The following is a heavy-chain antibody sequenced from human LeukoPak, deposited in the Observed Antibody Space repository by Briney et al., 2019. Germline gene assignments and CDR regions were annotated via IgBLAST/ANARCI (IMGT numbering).Heavy chain of an antibody. CDR3: ARLSLSGYC. D-gene: IGHD2-15*01. CDR2: ISYDGSNK. J-gene: IGHJ4*02. CDR1: GFTFSSYG. Sequence: PGGSLSLSCAASGFTFSSYGMQWVAQAPGKGREWGAVISYDGSNKYYADSVKGRFPISRDNSKTALYLQMNSRRAEYTAVYYCARLSLSGYCWGGGSVVAVSS. V-gene: IGHV3-30*03.